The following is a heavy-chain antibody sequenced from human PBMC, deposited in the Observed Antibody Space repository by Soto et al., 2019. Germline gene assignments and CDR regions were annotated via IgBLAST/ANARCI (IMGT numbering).Heavy chain of an antibody. CDR2: INHSGST. Sequence: TSETLSLTCAVYGGSFSGYYWSWIRQPPGKGLEWIGEINHSGSTNYNPSLKSRVTISVDTSKNQFSLKLSSVTAADTAVYYCARGWITRNWFDPWGQGTLVTVSS. D-gene: IGHD1-20*01. V-gene: IGHV4-34*01. CDR1: GGSFSGYY. J-gene: IGHJ5*02. CDR3: ARGWITRNWFDP.